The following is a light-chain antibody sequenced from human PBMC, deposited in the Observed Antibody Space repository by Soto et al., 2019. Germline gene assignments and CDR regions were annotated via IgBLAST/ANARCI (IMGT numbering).Light chain of an antibody. Sequence: QSALTQPASVSGSPGQSITISCTGTGSDVGGYNYVSWYQQHPGKAPKLMIYEVSNRPSGVSNRFSGSKSGNTASLTISGLQAEDEADYYCSSYTSSSTWVFAGGTKLTVL. CDR3: SSYTSSSTWV. CDR2: EVS. J-gene: IGLJ3*02. V-gene: IGLV2-14*01. CDR1: GSDVGGYNY.